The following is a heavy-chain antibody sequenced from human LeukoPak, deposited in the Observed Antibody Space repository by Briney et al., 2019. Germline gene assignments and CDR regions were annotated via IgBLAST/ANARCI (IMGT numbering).Heavy chain of an antibody. CDR2: ISGSGGST. CDR1: GVTFSNYA. J-gene: IGHJ4*02. V-gene: IGHV3-23*01. CDR3: AKDREGTIADYFDY. Sequence: GGSLRLSCAASGVTFSNYAMNWVRQAPGKGLEWVSAISGSGGSTYYADSVKGRFTISRVNSKNTLYLQMNSLRGEDTAVYYCAKDREGTIADYFDYWGQGTLVTVSS. D-gene: IGHD1-7*01.